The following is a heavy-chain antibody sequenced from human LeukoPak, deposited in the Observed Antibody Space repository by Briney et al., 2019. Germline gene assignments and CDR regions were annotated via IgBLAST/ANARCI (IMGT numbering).Heavy chain of an antibody. J-gene: IGHJ4*02. CDR2: ISHDGGKK. D-gene: IGHD3-22*01. Sequence: PGGSLRLSCAASGFTFSDYYMSWVRQAPGKGLEWVAVISHDGGKKYYTDSVKGRFTISRDNAKNSLYLQMNSLRAEDTAVYYCARDQEVVVITSAFDYWGQGTLVTVSS. V-gene: IGHV3-30*03. CDR3: ARDQEVVVITSAFDY. CDR1: GFTFSDYY.